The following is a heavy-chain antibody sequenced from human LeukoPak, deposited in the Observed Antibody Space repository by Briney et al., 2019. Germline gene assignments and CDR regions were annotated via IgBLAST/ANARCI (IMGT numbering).Heavy chain of an antibody. CDR2: ITGSGGST. J-gene: IGHJ4*02. CDR3: AKDSAPGSSRADPFDY. V-gene: IGHV3-23*01. D-gene: IGHD2-15*01. CDR1: GFTLSSYA. Sequence: GGSLRLSCAASGFTLSSYAMSWVREAPGKGLECGSAITGSGGSTYYADSVKGPFTISRDNSKNTLYLQMTSLTAEDTAVYYCAKDSAPGSSRADPFDYWGQGTLVTVSS.